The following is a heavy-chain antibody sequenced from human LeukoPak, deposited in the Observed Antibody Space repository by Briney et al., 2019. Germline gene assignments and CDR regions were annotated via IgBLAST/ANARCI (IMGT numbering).Heavy chain of an antibody. D-gene: IGHD3-9*01. J-gene: IGHJ3*02. Sequence: ASVKVSCKASGYTFTSYDFNWLRQATGQGPEWMGWMNPNSGATGYAQKFQGRVTMTRSASINTAYMELTNLKSEDTAVYYCARDLPDVLTGYSDNAFDIWGQGTMVTVSS. V-gene: IGHV1-8*01. CDR3: ARDLPDVLTGYSDNAFDI. CDR2: MNPNSGAT. CDR1: GYTFTSYD.